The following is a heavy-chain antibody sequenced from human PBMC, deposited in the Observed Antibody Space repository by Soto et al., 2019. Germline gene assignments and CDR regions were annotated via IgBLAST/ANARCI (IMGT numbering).Heavy chain of an antibody. D-gene: IGHD3-22*01. CDR2: IYYSGST. J-gene: IGHJ1*01. V-gene: IGHV4-59*01. CDR3: ARLDGWYDSSGYYFQH. CDR1: GGSISSYY. Sequence: SETLSLTCTVSGGSISSYYWSWIRQPPGKGLEWIGYIYYSGSTNYNPSLKSRVTISVDTSKNQFSLKLSSVTAADTAVYYCARLDGWYDSSGYYFQHWGQGTLVTVSS.